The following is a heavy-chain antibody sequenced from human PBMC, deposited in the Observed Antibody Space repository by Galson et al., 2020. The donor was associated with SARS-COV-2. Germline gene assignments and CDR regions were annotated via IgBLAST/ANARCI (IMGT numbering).Heavy chain of an antibody. CDR1: GFTVSGNY. CDR2: IHADGTT. Sequence: GGSLRLSCAGSGFTVSGNYMSWFRQAPREGLEWVSVIHADGTTFHADSVKGRFTISRDYSKNTLYLQMNSLRVDDTAVYYCAKNYYDYYGVDVWGQGTTVVVAS. V-gene: IGHV3-66*01. CDR3: AKNYYDYYGVDV. J-gene: IGHJ6*02.